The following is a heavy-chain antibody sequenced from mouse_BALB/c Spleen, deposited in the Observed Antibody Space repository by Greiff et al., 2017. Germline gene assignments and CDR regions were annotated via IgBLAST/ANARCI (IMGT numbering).Heavy chain of an antibody. D-gene: IGHD1-1*01. CDR2: IWGDGST. V-gene: IGHV2-6-7*01. CDR3: ARDGGSLSYAMDY. CDR1: GFSLTGYG. J-gene: IGHJ4*01. Sequence: VQVVESGPGLVAPSQSLSITCTVSGFSLTGYGVNWVRQPPGKGLEWLGMIWGDGSTDYNSALKSRLSISKDNSKSQVFLKMNSLQTDDTARYYCARDGGSLSYAMDYWGQGTSVTVSS.